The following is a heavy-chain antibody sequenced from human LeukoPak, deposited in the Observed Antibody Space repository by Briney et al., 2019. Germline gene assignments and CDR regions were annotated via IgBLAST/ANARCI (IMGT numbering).Heavy chain of an antibody. J-gene: IGHJ6*02. CDR2: ISGNGGTT. V-gene: IGHV3-23*01. D-gene: IGHD5-18*01. Sequence: PGGSLRLSCAASGFTFSTYAMSWVRQAPGKGLECVSAISGNGGTTYYADSIKGRFTISRDNSKNTVYLQMNSLRAEDTAVYYCTRSGGYSYGYGMDVWGQGTTVTVSS. CDR3: TRSGGYSYGYGMDV. CDR1: GFTFSTYA.